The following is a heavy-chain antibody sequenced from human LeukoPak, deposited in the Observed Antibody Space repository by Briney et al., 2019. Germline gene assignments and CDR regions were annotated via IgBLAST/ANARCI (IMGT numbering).Heavy chain of an antibody. CDR3: ARDTELPVLDV. CDR2: IYYSGST. J-gene: IGHJ6*04. V-gene: IGHV4-59*01. CDR1: GGSISSYY. Sequence: PSETLSLTCTVSGGSISSYYWSWIRQPPGKGLEWIGYIYYSGSTNYNPSLKSRVTISVDTSKNQFSLKLSSVTAADTAVYYCARDTELPVLDVWGKGTTVTVSS. D-gene: IGHD4-23*01.